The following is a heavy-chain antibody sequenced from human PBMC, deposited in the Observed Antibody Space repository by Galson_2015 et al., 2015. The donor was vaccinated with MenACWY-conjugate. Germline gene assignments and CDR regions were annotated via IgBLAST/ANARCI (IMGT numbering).Heavy chain of an antibody. CDR1: GFTFNNYW. Sequence: SLRLSCAASGFTFNNYWMHWVRQPPGKGLEWISYIKADGSFPNYADSVKGRFTISTDNAKNMVYLQMDGLGDEDTAVYFCARDNNWSFDSWGQGTRVTVSS. D-gene: IGHD1-1*01. J-gene: IGHJ4*02. V-gene: IGHV3-74*01. CDR3: ARDNNWSFDS. CDR2: IKADGSFP.